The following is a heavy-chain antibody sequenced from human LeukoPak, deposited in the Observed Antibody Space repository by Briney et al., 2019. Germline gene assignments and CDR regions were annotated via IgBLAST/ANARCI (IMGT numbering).Heavy chain of an antibody. CDR2: IIPIFGTA. CDR1: GGTFSSYA. D-gene: IGHD3-9*01. CDR3: ARVRYDILTGYNNYYYYYMDV. V-gene: IGHV1-69*01. Sequence: GASVKVSCKASGGTFSSYAISWVRQAPGQGLEWMGGIIPIFGTANYAQKFQGRVTITADESTSTAYMELSSLRSEDTAVYYCARVRYDILTGYNNYYYYYMDVWGKGTTVTISS. J-gene: IGHJ6*03.